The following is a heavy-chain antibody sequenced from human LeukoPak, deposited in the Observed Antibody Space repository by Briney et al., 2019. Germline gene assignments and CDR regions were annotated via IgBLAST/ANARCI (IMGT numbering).Heavy chain of an antibody. Sequence: SEALCLTCAVPGGSTNSYFGCRSREPVGAGLGWSGRIYTSGSTSYNPSLKSRVTISVDTSKNQFSLKLSSVTAADTAVYYCAREYCSSTSCYGWFDYWGQGTLVTVSS. D-gene: IGHD2-2*01. CDR2: IYTSGST. J-gene: IGHJ4*02. CDR1: GGSTNSYF. V-gene: IGHV4-4*07. CDR3: AREYCSSTSCYGWFDY.